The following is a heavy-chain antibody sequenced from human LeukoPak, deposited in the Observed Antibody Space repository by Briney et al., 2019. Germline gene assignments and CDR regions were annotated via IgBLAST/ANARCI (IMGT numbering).Heavy chain of an antibody. J-gene: IGHJ4*02. CDR1: GFTFNNYA. CDR2: ISGSDDNT. V-gene: IGHV3-23*01. Sequence: RSGGSLRLSCAASGFTFNNYAMRWVRQATGKGLEWVSTISGSDDNTYYADSVKGRFTISRDISKNTMYLQMNSLRADDTAVYYCANDFDHWGQGTLVTVSS. CDR3: ANDFDH.